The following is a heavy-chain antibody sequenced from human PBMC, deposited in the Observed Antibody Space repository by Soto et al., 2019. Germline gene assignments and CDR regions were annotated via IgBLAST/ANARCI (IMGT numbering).Heavy chain of an antibody. V-gene: IGHV1-69*01. J-gene: IGHJ3*02. CDR3: ARTSNYCSGSSCYSGGNAFDT. Sequence: QVQLVQSGTEVKKPGSSVKVSCKASGGTFSSYAISWVRQAPGQGLEWMGGIIPIFGTATYAQTFQGRVTITAGEPMSTAYMELSSLRFEDTAVNYCARTSNYCSGSSCYSGGNAFDTCGQGTMVTVYS. D-gene: IGHD2-15*01. CDR1: GGTFSSYA. CDR2: IIPIFGTA.